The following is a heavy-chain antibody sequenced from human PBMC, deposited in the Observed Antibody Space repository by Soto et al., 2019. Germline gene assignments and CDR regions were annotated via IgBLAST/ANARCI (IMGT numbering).Heavy chain of an antibody. CDR1: GGYMTNSY. J-gene: IGHJ4*02. Sequence: SETLSLTCTVSGGYMTNSYWSWIRQPPGKGLEWIGYIYYSGCTNYHPSFKSRVALSVDTSKNQFSLKMNSVTAADTAVYFCARGGWYNDYWGQGILVTVSS. V-gene: IGHV4-59*01. CDR3: ARGGWYNDY. CDR2: IYYSGCT. D-gene: IGHD6-19*01.